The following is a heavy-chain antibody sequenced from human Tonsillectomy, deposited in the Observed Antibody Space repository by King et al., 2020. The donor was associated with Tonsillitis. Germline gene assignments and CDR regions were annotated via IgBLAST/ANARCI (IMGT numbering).Heavy chain of an antibody. Sequence: VQLVESGGGLVQPGGSLRLSCAASGFTVSSNNMSWVRQAPGKGLEWVSDIYSGSSPYYADSVKGRFTISRHNSKNTLYLQMNSLRAEDTAVYYCARILMTTVTWGAFDIWGQGTMVTVSS. D-gene: IGHD4-17*01. CDR3: ARILMTTVTWGAFDI. J-gene: IGHJ3*02. V-gene: IGHV3-53*04. CDR1: GFTVSSNN. CDR2: IYSGSSP.